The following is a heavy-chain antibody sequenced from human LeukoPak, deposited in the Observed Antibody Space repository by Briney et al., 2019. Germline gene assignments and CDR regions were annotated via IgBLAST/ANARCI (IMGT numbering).Heavy chain of an antibody. D-gene: IGHD6-19*01. Sequence: GGSLRLSCAASGFTVSSKYMSWVRQAPGKGLEWVSVIYSGGSTYYADSVKGRFTISRDNSKNTLYLQMNSLRAEDTAVYYCARDSSSGWYRYFDYWGQGTLVTVSS. J-gene: IGHJ4*02. CDR3: ARDSSSGWYRYFDY. CDR2: IYSGGST. V-gene: IGHV3-66*01. CDR1: GFTVSSKY.